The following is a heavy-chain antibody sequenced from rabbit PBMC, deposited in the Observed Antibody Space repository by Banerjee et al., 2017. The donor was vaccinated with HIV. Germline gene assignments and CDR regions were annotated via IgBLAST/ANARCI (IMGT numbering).Heavy chain of an antibody. V-gene: IGHV1S40*01. Sequence: QSLEASGGDLVKPGASLTLTCTASGFSFSSNYCSCWVRQAPGKGLEWIACIYAGSSGSTDYASWAKGRFTISKTSSTTVTLQMTSLTAADTATYFCARWDDDNSYLFNLWGPGTLVTVS. CDR1: GFSFSSNYC. D-gene: IGHD8-1*01. CDR3: ARWDDDNSYLFNL. J-gene: IGHJ4*01. CDR2: IYAGSSGST.